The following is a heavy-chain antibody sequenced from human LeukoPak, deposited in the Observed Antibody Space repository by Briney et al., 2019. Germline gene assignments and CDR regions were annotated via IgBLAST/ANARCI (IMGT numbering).Heavy chain of an antibody. D-gene: IGHD1-14*01. V-gene: IGHV3-33*01. CDR2: IWYDGSNK. J-gene: IGHJ4*02. Sequence: GGSLRLSCAASGFTFSSYGMHWVRQAPGKGLEWVAVIWYDGSNKYYADSVKGRFTISRDNSKNTLYLQMNSLRAEDTAVYYCARETPSARIFDYWGQGTLVTVSS. CDR1: GFTFSSYG. CDR3: ARETPSARIFDY.